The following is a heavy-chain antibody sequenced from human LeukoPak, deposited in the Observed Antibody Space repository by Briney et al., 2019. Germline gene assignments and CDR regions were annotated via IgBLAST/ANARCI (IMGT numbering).Heavy chain of an antibody. CDR1: GFTFSDYY. D-gene: IGHD6-13*01. CDR2: ISSSGSTI. CDR3: ARSSNSYGMDV. V-gene: IGHV3-11*01. J-gene: IGHJ6*02. Sequence: GGSLRLSCAASGFTFSDYYMSWIRQAPGKGLEWVSYISSSGSTIYYADSVKGRFTISRDNAKNSLYLQMSSLRADDTAVYYCARSSNSYGMDVWGQGTTVTVSS.